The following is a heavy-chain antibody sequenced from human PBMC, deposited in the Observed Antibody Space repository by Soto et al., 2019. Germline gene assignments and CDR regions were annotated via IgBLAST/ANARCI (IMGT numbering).Heavy chain of an antibody. V-gene: IGHV1-18*04. J-gene: IGHJ4*02. CDR1: GYTFTSYG. CDR2: ISAYNGST. D-gene: IGHD3-22*01. Sequence: ASVKVSCKASGYTFTSYGISWVRQAPGQGLEWMGWISAYNGSTNYAQKPQGRVTMTTDTSTSTAYMELRSLRSDDTAVYYCARDRVNYYDSSGYHTLDYWGQGTLVTVSS. CDR3: ARDRVNYYDSSGYHTLDY.